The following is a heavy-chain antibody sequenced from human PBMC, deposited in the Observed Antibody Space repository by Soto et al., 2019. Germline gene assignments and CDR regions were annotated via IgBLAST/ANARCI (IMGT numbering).Heavy chain of an antibody. V-gene: IGHV4-59*01. CDR3: ARDLWGYCGTDCYPLDV. CDR2: MYNTGST. CDR1: GGSISRYY. D-gene: IGHD2-21*02. Sequence: QVQLQESGPGLVKPSETLSLTCTVSGGSISRYYWSWIRQPPGKGLEWIGYMYNTGSTVYNPSFMSRVTISVDTSKNQFSLKLSSVTAADTAVYYCARDLWGYCGTDCYPLDVWGQGTTVTVSS. J-gene: IGHJ6*02.